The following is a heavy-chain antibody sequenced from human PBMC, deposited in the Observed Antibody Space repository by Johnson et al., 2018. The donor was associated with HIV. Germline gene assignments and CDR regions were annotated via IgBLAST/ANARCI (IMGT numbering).Heavy chain of an antibody. J-gene: IGHJ3*02. D-gene: IGHD5-18*01. V-gene: IGHV3-7*01. CDR3: ARDQWIQLWRDAFDI. Sequence: VQLVESGGGLVQPGGSLRLSCAASGFTFSSYWMSWVRQAPGKGLEWVANIKQDGSEKYYVDSGKGRFTISTDNAKNSLYLKMNSLRAEDTAGYYCARDQWIQLWRDAFDIWGQGTMVTVSS. CDR2: IKQDGSEK. CDR1: GFTFSSYW.